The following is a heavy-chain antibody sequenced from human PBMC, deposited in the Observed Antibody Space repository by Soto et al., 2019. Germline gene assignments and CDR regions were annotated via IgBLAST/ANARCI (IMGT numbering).Heavy chain of an antibody. CDR3: ARGGGYCSGGSCYWFDP. CDR1: GDSISTNY. V-gene: IGHV4-59*01. Sequence: SETLSLTCTVSGDSISTNYWSWIRQPPGKALEWIGYIHSSGITNYNPSLKSRVTIAVETSKNQFSLGLSSVTAADTAVCYCARGGGYCSGGSCYWFDPWGPGTLVTVSS. J-gene: IGHJ5*02. D-gene: IGHD2-15*01. CDR2: IHSSGIT.